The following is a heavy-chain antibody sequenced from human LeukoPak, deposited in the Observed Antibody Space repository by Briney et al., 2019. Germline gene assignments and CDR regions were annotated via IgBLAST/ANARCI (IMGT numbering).Heavy chain of an antibody. V-gene: IGHV3-30-3*01. CDR3: GGSGVGGGGNDY. CDR1: GFTFSSYA. Sequence: PGRSLRLSCAASGFTFSSYAMHWVRQAPGKGLEWVAVISYDGSNKYYADSVKGRFTISRDNSKNTLYLQMNSLRAEDTAVYYCGGSGVGGGGNDYWGQGTLVTVSS. J-gene: IGHJ4*02. CDR2: ISYDGSNK. D-gene: IGHD3-10*01.